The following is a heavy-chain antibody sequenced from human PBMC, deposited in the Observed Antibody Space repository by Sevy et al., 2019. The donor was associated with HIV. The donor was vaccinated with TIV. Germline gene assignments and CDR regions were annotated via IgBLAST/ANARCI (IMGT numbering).Heavy chain of an antibody. CDR3: AKDSPPCCSSTSCSLGDYYYVMDV. CDR1: GFTFSSYA. V-gene: IGHV3-23*01. J-gene: IGHJ6*02. CDR2: ISGSGGST. D-gene: IGHD2-2*01. Sequence: GGSLRLSCAASGFTFSSYAMSWVRQAPGKGLEWVSAISGSGGSTYYADSMKGRFTISRDNSKNTLYLQMNSLRAEDTAVYYCAKDSPPCCSSTSCSLGDYYYVMDVWGQGTTVTVSS.